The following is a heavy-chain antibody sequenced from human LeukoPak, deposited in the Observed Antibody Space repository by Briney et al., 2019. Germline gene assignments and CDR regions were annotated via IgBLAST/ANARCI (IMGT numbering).Heavy chain of an antibody. CDR3: AKDWYDY. J-gene: IGHJ4*02. V-gene: IGHV3-23*01. D-gene: IGHD3-3*01. CDR1: GFTFSDYP. Sequence: GGSLRLSCVASGFTFSDYPMIWVRQAPGEGLEYVSVFSDVTHYADSVKGRFTISRDNSKNTLYLQMNSLRVEDTAIYYCAKDWYDYWGQGTLVTVSP. CDR2: FSDVT.